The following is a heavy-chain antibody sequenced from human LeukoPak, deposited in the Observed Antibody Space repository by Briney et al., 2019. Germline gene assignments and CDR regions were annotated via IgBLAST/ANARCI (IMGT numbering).Heavy chain of an antibody. CDR2: ISYDGSNK. J-gene: IGHJ6*02. V-gene: IGHV3-30*18. CDR1: GFTFSSYG. D-gene: IGHD1-26*01. CDR3: AKDLIVGATTDYYGMDV. Sequence: GGSLRLSCAASGFTFSSYGMHWVRQAPGKGLEWVAVISYDGSNKYYADSVKGRFTISRDNSKNTLYLQMNSLRAEDTAVYYCAKDLIVGATTDYYGMDVWAQGTTVTVSS.